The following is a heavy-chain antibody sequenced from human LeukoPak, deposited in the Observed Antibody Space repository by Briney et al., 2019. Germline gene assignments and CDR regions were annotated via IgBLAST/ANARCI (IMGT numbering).Heavy chain of an antibody. D-gene: IGHD1-26*01. V-gene: IGHV3-23*01. Sequence: SGGSLRLSCAASRFTFSSYAMNWVRQAPGKGLEWVSAISGSGGSIYYTDSVKGRFTISRDNSKNTLFLQMNSLRAEDTAVYYCAKVWGSYSTGYSDYWGQGTLVTVSS. CDR2: ISGSGGSI. J-gene: IGHJ4*02. CDR1: RFTFSSYA. CDR3: AKVWGSYSTGYSDY.